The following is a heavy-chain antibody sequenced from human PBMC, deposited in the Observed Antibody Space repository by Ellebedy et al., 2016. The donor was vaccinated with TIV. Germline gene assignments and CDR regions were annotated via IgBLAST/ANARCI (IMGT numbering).Heavy chain of an antibody. J-gene: IGHJ4*02. Sequence: GESLKISCAASGFTFSDYYMSWIRQAPGKGLEWVSYISSSSSYTNYADSVKGRFTISRDNAKNSLYLQMNSLRAEDTAVYYCASWGYSYGYGDYWGQGTLVTVSS. CDR2: ISSSSSYT. CDR3: ASWGYSYGYGDY. V-gene: IGHV3-11*06. CDR1: GFTFSDYY. D-gene: IGHD5-18*01.